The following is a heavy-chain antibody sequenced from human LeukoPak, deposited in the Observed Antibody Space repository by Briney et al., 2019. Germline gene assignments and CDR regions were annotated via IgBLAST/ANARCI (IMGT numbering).Heavy chain of an antibody. Sequence: GASVKVSCKAAGYTFNTYGISWVRQAPGQGLEWMGWISAYNGDTNYAQKVQGRVTMTTDTSTSTVYMELRSLRSDDRAVYYCARCRASLRTPPYWYFDHWGPGTLVTVSS. CDR3: ARCRASLRTPPYWYFDH. D-gene: IGHD5/OR15-5a*01. CDR2: ISAYNGDT. J-gene: IGHJ2*01. V-gene: IGHV1-18*01. CDR1: GYTFNTYG.